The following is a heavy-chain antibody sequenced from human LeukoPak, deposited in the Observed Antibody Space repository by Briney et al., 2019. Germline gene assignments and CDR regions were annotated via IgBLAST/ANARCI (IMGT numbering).Heavy chain of an antibody. J-gene: IGHJ4*02. CDR2: IYHSGRT. CDR1: GYSISSGYY. D-gene: IGHD6-19*01. Sequence: SETLSLTCTVSGYSISSGYYWGWIRQPPEKGLEWIGTIYHSGRTYYNPSLKSRITISVDTSKNQFSLKLSSVTAADTAMYYCVKSGGYGLIDYWGQGTLVTVSS. CDR3: VKSGGYGLIDY. V-gene: IGHV4-38-2*02.